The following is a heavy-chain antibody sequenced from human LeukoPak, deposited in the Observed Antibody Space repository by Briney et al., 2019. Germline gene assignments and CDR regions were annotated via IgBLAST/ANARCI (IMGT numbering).Heavy chain of an antibody. CDR3: ASSQKVNFDY. V-gene: IGHV4-59*01. CDR1: GGSISSYY. CDR2: IYYSGST. J-gene: IGHJ4*02. D-gene: IGHD3-10*01. Sequence: SETLSLTCTVSGGSISSYYGSWIRQPPGKGLEWIGYIYYSGSTNHSPSLKSRVTISVDTSKNQFSLKLSSVTAADTAVYYCASSQKVNFDYWGQGTLVTVSS.